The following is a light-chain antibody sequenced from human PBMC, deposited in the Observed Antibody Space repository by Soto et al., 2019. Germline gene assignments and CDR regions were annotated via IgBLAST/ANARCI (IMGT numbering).Light chain of an antibody. J-gene: IGKJ2*01. Sequence: EIVLTQSPGTLSLSPGEGATLSSRASQSVRSGSLAWYQQKPGQAPRLLIFGASSRATDIPDRFSGSGSGTDFTLTITRVDTEDFAVYYCHHYADSPYTFGQGTKLEI. CDR3: HHYADSPYT. CDR1: QSVRSGS. V-gene: IGKV3-20*01. CDR2: GAS.